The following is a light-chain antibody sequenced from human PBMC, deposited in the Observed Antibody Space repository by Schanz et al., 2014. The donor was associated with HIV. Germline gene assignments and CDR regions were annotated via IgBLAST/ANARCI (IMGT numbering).Light chain of an antibody. Sequence: AIQLTQSPSSLSASVGDRVTITCRASQGISNHLAWYQQKPGKAPKLLIYAASTLQSGVPSRFSGSGSGAEFTLTIGSLQPEDFATYYCLQDYNYRWTFGQGTKVEIK. V-gene: IGKV1-6*01. CDR3: LQDYNYRWT. CDR1: QGISNH. CDR2: AAS. J-gene: IGKJ1*01.